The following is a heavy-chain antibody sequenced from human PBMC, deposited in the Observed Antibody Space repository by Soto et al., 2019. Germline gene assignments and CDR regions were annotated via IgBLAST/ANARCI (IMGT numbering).Heavy chain of an antibody. CDR1: GGCLSSNSNY. Sequence: PWETLSRTCTVSGGCLSSNSNYWDWIRPAAGKGLECIGSTYYIGPPYYNQALKSRVTIYVYTSKNKFSLNLSSVTAADTAVYYCATHAAYDSVWGNYEENDYWAQGTLVTVYS. V-gene: IGHV4-39*01. J-gene: IGHJ4*02. D-gene: IGHD3-16*01. CDR3: ATHAAYDSVWGNYEENDY. CDR2: TYYIGPP.